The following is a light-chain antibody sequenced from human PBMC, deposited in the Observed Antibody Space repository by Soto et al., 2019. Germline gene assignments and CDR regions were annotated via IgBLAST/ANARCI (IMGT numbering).Light chain of an antibody. CDR3: QQYGSSPWT. V-gene: IGKV3-20*01. J-gene: IGKJ1*01. Sequence: EIVMTQSPATLSVSPGERATLSCRASQSVSSNLAWYQQKPGQAPRLLIYGASSRATGIPARFSGSGSGTDFTLTISSLEPEDFAVYCCQQYGSSPWTFGQGTKVDIK. CDR2: GAS. CDR1: QSVSSN.